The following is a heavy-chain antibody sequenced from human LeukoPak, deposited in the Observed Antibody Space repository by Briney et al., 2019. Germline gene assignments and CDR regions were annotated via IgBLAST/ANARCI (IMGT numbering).Heavy chain of an antibody. Sequence: SETLSLTCTVSGGSVSSGSYYWSWIRQPPGKGLEWIGYIYYSGSTNYNPSLKSRVTISVDTSKNQFSLKLSSVTAADTAVYYCARTGISGGFDYWGQGTLVTVSS. CDR2: IYYSGST. J-gene: IGHJ4*02. CDR3: ARTGISGGFDY. CDR1: GGSVSSGSYY. V-gene: IGHV4-61*01. D-gene: IGHD1-20*01.